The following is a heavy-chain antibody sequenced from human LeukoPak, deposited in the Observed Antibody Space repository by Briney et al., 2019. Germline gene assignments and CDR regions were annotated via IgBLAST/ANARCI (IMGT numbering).Heavy chain of an antibody. CDR2: ISSSGSTI. J-gene: IGHJ3*02. D-gene: IGHD3-22*01. Sequence: PGGSLRLSCAASGFTFSDYYMSWIRQAPGKGLEWVSYISSSGSTIYYADSVKGRFTISRDNAKNSLYLQMNSLRAEDTAVYYCARDITYYYDSSGYPDAFDIWGQGTMVTVSS. V-gene: IGHV3-11*01. CDR1: GFTFSDYY. CDR3: ARDITYYYDSSGYPDAFDI.